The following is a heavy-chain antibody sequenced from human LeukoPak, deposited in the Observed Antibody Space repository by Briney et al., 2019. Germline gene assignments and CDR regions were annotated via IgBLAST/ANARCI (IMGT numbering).Heavy chain of an antibody. CDR1: GYTFTSYD. J-gene: IGHJ5*02. V-gene: IGHV1-8*01. CDR3: ARGAFLPQYRRDFDP. D-gene: IGHD6-6*01. Sequence: ASVKVSCKASGYTFTSYDINWVRQATGQGLEWMGWMNPNNNNVGHAQKFQGRVTMTRDTSISTAYMELGSLTSEDTAVYYCARGAFLPQYRRDFDPWGQGTLVTVSS. CDR2: MNPNNNNV.